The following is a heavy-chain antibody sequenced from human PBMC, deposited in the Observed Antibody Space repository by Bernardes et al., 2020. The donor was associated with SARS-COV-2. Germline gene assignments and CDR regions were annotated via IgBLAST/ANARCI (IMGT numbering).Heavy chain of an antibody. V-gene: IGHV1-69*02. CDR2: IIPILGIA. CDR1: GGTFSSYT. D-gene: IGHD4-4*01. CDR3: ARFTVTEPYYYYYMDV. J-gene: IGHJ6*03. Sequence: SVKVSCKASGGTFSSYTISWVRQAPGQGLEWMGRIIPILGIANYAQKFQGRVTITADKSTSTAYMELSSLRSEDTAVYYCARFTVTEPYYYYYMDVWGKGTTVTVSS.